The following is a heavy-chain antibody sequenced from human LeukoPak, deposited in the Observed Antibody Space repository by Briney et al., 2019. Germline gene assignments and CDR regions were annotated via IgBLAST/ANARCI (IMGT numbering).Heavy chain of an antibody. Sequence: SETLSLTCTLSGGSISSYYWSWIRQPPGKGLEWIGYIYYSGSTNYNPSLKSRVTISVDTSKNQFSLKLSSVTAADTAVYYCARDSGWFGELFRNWFDPWGQGTLVTVSS. CDR2: IYYSGST. J-gene: IGHJ5*02. CDR3: ARDSGWFGELFRNWFDP. V-gene: IGHV4-59*01. CDR1: GGSISSYY. D-gene: IGHD3-10*01.